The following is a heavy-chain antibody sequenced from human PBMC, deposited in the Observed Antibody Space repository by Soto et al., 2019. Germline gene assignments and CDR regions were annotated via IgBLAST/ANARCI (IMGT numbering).Heavy chain of an antibody. CDR3: ARSPTAMAPYYFDY. CDR2: IIPIFGTA. V-gene: IGHV1-69*06. J-gene: IGHJ4*02. CDR1: GGTFSSYS. D-gene: IGHD5-18*01. Sequence: SVKVSCKASGGTFSSYSISWVRQAPGQGLEWMGGIIPIFGTANYAQKFQGRVTITADKSTSTAYMELSSLRSEDTAVYYCARSPTAMAPYYFDYWGQGTLVTVSS.